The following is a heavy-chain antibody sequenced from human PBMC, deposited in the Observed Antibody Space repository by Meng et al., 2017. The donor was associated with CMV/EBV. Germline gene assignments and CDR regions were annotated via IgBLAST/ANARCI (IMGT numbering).Heavy chain of an antibody. Sequence: ESLKISCAASGFTFSSYSMNWIRQPPGKGLEWIGEINHSGSTNYNPSLKSRVTISVDTSKNQFSLKLSSVTAADTAVYYCARVGWAAAPSGGVDYWGQGTLVTVSS. D-gene: IGHD2-2*01. CDR3: ARVGWAAAPSGGVDY. J-gene: IGHJ4*02. V-gene: IGHV4-34*01. CDR2: INHSGST. CDR1: GFTFSSYS.